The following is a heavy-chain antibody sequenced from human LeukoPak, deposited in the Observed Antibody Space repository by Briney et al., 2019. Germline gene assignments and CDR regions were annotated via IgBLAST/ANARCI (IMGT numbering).Heavy chain of an antibody. CDR1: GFTFDDFG. Sequence: GGSLRLSCAASGFTFDDFGMSWVRQAPGKGLEWVSGINWNGGSTDSTDSVKGRFTISRDNAKNSLYLQMNSLRAEDTAVYYCAKDFKVVPAADYYFDYWGQGTLVTVSS. CDR2: INWNGGST. V-gene: IGHV3-20*04. D-gene: IGHD2-2*01. CDR3: AKDFKVVPAADYYFDY. J-gene: IGHJ4*02.